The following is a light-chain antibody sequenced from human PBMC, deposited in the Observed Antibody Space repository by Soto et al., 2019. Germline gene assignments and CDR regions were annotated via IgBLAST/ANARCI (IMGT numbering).Light chain of an antibody. J-gene: IGKJ1*01. Sequence: IQMTQSPLSLSASVGEKVIITCRASRDVGSDVSWYQQKPGQAPKXXIYAASTLYTGVPSRFSGRRSGTEFTLTISSLQPEDFASYYCLQDYGDSWTFGQGTKVDI. CDR3: LQDYGDSWT. CDR2: AAS. V-gene: IGKV1-6*01. CDR1: RDVGSD.